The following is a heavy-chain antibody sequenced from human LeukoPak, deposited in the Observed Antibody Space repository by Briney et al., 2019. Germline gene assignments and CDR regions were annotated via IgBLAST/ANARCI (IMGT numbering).Heavy chain of an antibody. CDR3: ARDADWGYDAYDI. V-gene: IGHV6-1*01. J-gene: IGHJ3*02. CDR1: GDGLSVSSDV. Sequence: SQTLSLTCAISGDGLSVSSDVWNWVRQSPSIGPEWLGRTYYKSKWHNDYAVSVKSRITISPDTSKNQFSLHLNSVTPEDTAVYYCARDADWGYDAYDIWGQGTMVTVSS. CDR2: TYYKSKWHN. D-gene: IGHD7-27*01.